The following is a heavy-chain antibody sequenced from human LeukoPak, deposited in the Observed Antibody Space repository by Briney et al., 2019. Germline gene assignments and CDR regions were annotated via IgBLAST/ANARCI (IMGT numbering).Heavy chain of an antibody. CDR3: ARAYYYYMDV. J-gene: IGHJ6*03. CDR1: GGSFSGYY. V-gene: IGHV4-34*01. CDR2: INHSGST. Sequence: SETLSLTCAVYGGSFSGYYWSWIRQPPGKGLEWIGEINHSGSTNYNPSLKSRVTISVDTSKNQFSLKLSSVTAADTAVYYCARAYYYYMDVWGKGTTVSVSS.